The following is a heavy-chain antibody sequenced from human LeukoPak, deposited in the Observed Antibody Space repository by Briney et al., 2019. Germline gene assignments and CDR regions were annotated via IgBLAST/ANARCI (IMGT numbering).Heavy chain of an antibody. CDR2: IYTSGST. J-gene: IGHJ4*02. CDR1: GGSISSGSYY. Sequence: SETLSLTCTVSGGSISSGSYYWSWIRQPAGKGLEWIGRIYTSGSTNYNPSLKSRVTISVDASKNQFSLNLSSVTAADTAVYYCARGRGSSWYYFDSWGQGTLVTVSS. V-gene: IGHV4-61*02. CDR3: ARGRGSSWYYFDS. D-gene: IGHD6-13*01.